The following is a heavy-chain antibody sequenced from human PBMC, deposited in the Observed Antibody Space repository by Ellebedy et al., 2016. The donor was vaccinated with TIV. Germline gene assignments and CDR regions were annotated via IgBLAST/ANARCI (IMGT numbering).Heavy chain of an antibody. D-gene: IGHD1-26*01. CDR1: GFTFSSYG. CDR3: AKVPWGATDHYGMDV. V-gene: IGHV3-30*02. CDR2: IRFDGSNK. Sequence: GESLKISCAASGFTFSSYGMHWVRQAPGKGLEWVSFIRFDGSNKYYADSVKGRFTISRDNSKNTLHLQMNSLRAEDTAVYYCAKVPWGATDHYGMDVWGQGTTVTVSS. J-gene: IGHJ6*02.